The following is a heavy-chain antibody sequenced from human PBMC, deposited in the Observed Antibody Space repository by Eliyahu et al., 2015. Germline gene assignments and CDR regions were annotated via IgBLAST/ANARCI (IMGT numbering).Heavy chain of an antibody. CDR2: IYHSGST. CDR1: GYSISRGSY. Sequence: QVQLQESGPGLVKPSETLSLTCAVSGYSISRGSYWGWIRQPPGKGLDWIGSIYHSGSTYYNPSLKSRVTISVDTSKNQFSLNLSSVTAADTAVYYCARARRSVVVAEIDYWGQGTLVTVSS. CDR3: ARARRSVVVAEIDY. J-gene: IGHJ4*02. D-gene: IGHD2-15*01. V-gene: IGHV4-38-2*01.